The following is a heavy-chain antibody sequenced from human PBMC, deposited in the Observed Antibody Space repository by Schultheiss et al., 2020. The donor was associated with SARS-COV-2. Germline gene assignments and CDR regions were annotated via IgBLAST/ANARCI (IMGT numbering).Heavy chain of an antibody. Sequence: GESLKISCAASGLTFDDDAMHWVRQAPGKGLEWVSGIGTAGDTYYPGSVKGRFTISRDNSKNTLYLQMNGLRAEDTAVYYCARGPIVVVPANYYYYMDVWGKGTTVTVSS. CDR2: IGTAGDT. CDR3: ARGPIVVVPANYYYYMDV. D-gene: IGHD2-2*01. J-gene: IGHJ6*03. CDR1: GLTFDDDA. V-gene: IGHV3-13*01.